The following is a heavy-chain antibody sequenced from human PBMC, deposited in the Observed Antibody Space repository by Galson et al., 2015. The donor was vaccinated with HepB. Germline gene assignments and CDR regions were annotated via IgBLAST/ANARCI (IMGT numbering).Heavy chain of an antibody. V-gene: IGHV5-51*03. CDR2: IYPGDSDT. CDR3: ARLGIGYSSGWYVPDY. Sequence: QSGAEVKKPGESLKISCQVSGYSFPNYWTGWVRQMPGKGLEWMGIIYPGDSDTRYSPSFQGQVTISADKSISTAYLQWSSLKASDTAMYYCARLGIGYSSGWYVPDYWGQGTLVTVSS. J-gene: IGHJ4*02. D-gene: IGHD6-19*01. CDR1: GYSFPNYW.